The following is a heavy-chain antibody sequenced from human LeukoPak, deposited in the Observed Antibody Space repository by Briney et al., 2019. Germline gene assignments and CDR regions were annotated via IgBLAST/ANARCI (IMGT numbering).Heavy chain of an antibody. V-gene: IGHV3-7*01. D-gene: IGHD2-15*01. J-gene: IGHJ4*02. CDR1: DFIFSQYW. Sequence: GSLRLSCVASDFIFSQYWMSWVRQAPGKGLEWVANIRQDGNETYYVDSVKGRFTISRDNAKKSLYLQMNSLRADDTAVYYCGLGGFDYWGQGTLVTVSS. CDR2: IRQDGNET. CDR3: GLGGFDY.